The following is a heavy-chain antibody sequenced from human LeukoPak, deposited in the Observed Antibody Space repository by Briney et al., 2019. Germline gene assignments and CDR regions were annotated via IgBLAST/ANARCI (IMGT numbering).Heavy chain of an antibody. V-gene: IGHV1-2*06. CDR3: ARVSSGGSSGYLFDY. CDR2: INPNSGGT. J-gene: IGHJ4*02. CDR1: GYTFTGYY. D-gene: IGHD3-22*01. Sequence: ASVEVSCKASGYTFTGYYMHWVRQAPGQGLEWMGRINPNSGGTNYAQKFQGRVTMTRDTSISTAYMELSRLRSDDTAVYYCARVSSGGSSGYLFDYWGQGTLVTVSS.